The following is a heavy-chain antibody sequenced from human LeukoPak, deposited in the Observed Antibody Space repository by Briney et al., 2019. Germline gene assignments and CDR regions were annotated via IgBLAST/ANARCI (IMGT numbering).Heavy chain of an antibody. D-gene: IGHD6-19*01. CDR1: RYTFTGYY. CDR3: AREQQWLKDGGSDY. Sequence: ASVKVSCKDSRYTFTGYYMHWVRQAPGPGLEWMGWINPNSGGTNYAQKFQGRVTMTRDTSISTAYMELSRLRSDDTAVYYCAREQQWLKDGGSDYWGQGTLVTVSS. J-gene: IGHJ4*02. CDR2: INPNSGGT. V-gene: IGHV1-2*02.